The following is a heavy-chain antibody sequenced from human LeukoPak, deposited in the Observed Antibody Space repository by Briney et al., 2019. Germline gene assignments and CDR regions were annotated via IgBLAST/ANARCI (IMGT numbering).Heavy chain of an antibody. CDR3: ASESPSSSSRTLDY. D-gene: IGHD2-2*01. CDR1: GFTFSSYA. CDR2: ISYDGSNK. Sequence: GGSLRLSCAASGFTFSSYAMHWVRQAPGKGLEWVAVISYDGSNKYYADSVKGRFTISRDNAKNSLYLQMNTLRAEDTAVYYCASESPSSSSRTLDYWGQGTLVTVSS. V-gene: IGHV3-30*04. J-gene: IGHJ4*02.